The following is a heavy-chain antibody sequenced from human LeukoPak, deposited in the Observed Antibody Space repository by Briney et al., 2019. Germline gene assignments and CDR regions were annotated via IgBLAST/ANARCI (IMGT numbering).Heavy chain of an antibody. Sequence: GGSLRLSCAASGFTFSNYAMSWVRQAPGKGLEWVSAISGSGGSTYYADSVKGRFTISRDNSKNTLYLQMNSLRAEDTAVYYCAKAGAVVVVAAKYFDYWGQGTLVTVSS. CDR2: ISGSGGST. CDR3: AKAGAVVVVAAKYFDY. J-gene: IGHJ4*02. V-gene: IGHV3-23*01. CDR1: GFTFSNYA. D-gene: IGHD2-15*01.